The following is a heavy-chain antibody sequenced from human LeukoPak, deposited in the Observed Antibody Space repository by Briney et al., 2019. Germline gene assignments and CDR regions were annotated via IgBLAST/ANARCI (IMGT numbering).Heavy chain of an antibody. V-gene: IGHV6-1*01. Sequence: SQTLSLTCAISGDSVSSNSAAWNWIRQSPSRGLEWLGRTSYRSKWYTDYAVSVKSRITINPDTSKNQFSLQLNSVTPEDAAVYYCACTACHSPSCYMDVWGKGTTVTVSS. D-gene: IGHD2/OR15-2a*01. CDR1: GDSVSSNSAA. CDR2: TSYRSKWYT. CDR3: ACTACHSPSCYMDV. J-gene: IGHJ6*03.